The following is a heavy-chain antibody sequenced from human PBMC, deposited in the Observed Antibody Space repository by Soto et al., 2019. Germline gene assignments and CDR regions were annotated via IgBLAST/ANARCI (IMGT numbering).Heavy chain of an antibody. CDR1: GFTFRNFA. CDR3: ARLQRGVFFDY. V-gene: IGHV3-23*01. D-gene: IGHD4-4*01. J-gene: IGHJ4*02. CDR2: ISGGGDST. Sequence: PGGFLRLSCAASGFTFRNFAMSWVRQSPGKGLEWVSAISGGGDSTFYADSVKGRFTISSDSSRKTLYLQVNRLRAEDTAVYYCARLQRGVFFDYWGQGALVTVSS.